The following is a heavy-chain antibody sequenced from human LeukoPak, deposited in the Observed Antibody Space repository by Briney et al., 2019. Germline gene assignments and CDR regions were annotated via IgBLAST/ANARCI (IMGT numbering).Heavy chain of an antibody. D-gene: IGHD6-13*01. Sequence: PSETLSLTCSVSGGSMSYYYWSWLRQPAGKGLEWIGRIYTSGSTNYNPSLKSRVTISVDTSKNQFSLKLSSVTAADTAVYYCARYSSSWYYFDYWGQGTLVTVSS. CDR1: GGSMSYYY. CDR2: IYTSGST. CDR3: ARYSSSWYYFDY. J-gene: IGHJ4*02. V-gene: IGHV4-4*07.